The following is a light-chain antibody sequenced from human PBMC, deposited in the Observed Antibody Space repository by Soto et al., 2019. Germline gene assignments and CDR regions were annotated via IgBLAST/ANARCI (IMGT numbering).Light chain of an antibody. Sequence: DIQMTQSPSTLSASVGDRVTITCRASQSISSWLAWYQHKQAKAPTLLIHKASSLESGVPSRFSGSGSGTEFTLTISRLQPDDFATYYCQHYYSYWTFGQGTKVEI. J-gene: IGKJ1*01. CDR2: KAS. CDR3: QHYYSYWT. CDR1: QSISSW. V-gene: IGKV1-5*03.